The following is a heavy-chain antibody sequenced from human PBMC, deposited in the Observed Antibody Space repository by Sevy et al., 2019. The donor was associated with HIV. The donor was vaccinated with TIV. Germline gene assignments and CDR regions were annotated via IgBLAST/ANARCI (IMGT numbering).Heavy chain of an antibody. CDR3: SCGYGRFDF. D-gene: IGHD4-17*01. Sequence: GGSLRLSCAASGFTFSDSAMFWVRQAPGRGLEWVGRIRTKPNDYDTAVIASLKDRFTITRDDSKYTTYLQMKSLKAEDTAVYFCSCGYGRFDFWGQGALVTVSS. CDR2: IRTKPNDYDT. J-gene: IGHJ4*02. V-gene: IGHV3-73*01. CDR1: GFTFSDSA.